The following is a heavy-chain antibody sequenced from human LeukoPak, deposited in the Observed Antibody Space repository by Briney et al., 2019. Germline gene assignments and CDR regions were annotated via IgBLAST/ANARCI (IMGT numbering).Heavy chain of an antibody. J-gene: IGHJ4*02. D-gene: IGHD3-22*01. Sequence: GGSLRLSCAASGFTFSSFGMNWIRQAPGKGLEWVSYISISSSTIYYADSVKGRFTISRDNSKNTLYLQMNSLRAEDTAVYYCAKRGIYDSSGYYFDYWGQGTLVTVSS. CDR3: AKRGIYDSSGYYFDY. CDR1: GFTFSSFG. CDR2: ISISSSTI. V-gene: IGHV3-48*01.